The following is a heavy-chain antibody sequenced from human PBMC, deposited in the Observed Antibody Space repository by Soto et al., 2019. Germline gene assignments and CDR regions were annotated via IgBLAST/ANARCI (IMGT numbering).Heavy chain of an antibody. CDR2: MSHSGGT. J-gene: IGHJ3*02. V-gene: IGHV4-34*01. CDR3: ARVERGTATTVVDAFDI. D-gene: IGHD1-1*01. CDR1: GGFVSSGSYY. Sequence: QVQLQQWGAGLLKPSETLSLTCAVYGGFVSSGSYYWSWIRQPQGKGLEWIGEMSHSGGTHFNPSLKSRVTISVDTSKNQLSLKMSSVTAADTALYYCARVERGTATTVVDAFDIWGPGTMVTVSS.